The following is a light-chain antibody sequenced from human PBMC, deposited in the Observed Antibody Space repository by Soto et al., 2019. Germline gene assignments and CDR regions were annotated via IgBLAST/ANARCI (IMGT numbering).Light chain of an antibody. J-gene: IGKJ1*01. CDR3: QQSSTTPWT. CDR2: AAS. CDR1: QSVTNS. Sequence: DIRMTQSPFSLSASVGDRVTITCRASQSVTNSLNWYQQKPGKAPKVVVYAASSLQSGVPSRFSGSGSGTEFTLTIDSLQPEDSATYYCQQSSTTPWTFGQGTKVEI. V-gene: IGKV1-39*01.